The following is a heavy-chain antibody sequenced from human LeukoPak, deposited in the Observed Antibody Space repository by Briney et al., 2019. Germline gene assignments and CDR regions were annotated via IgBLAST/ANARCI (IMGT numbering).Heavy chain of an antibody. J-gene: IGHJ4*02. CDR3: ATTFSSGWYFHY. Sequence: ASVKVSCKASGYTFTDYYMHWVRQAPGQGLEWMGWINPNSGATIYAQKFQGRVTMTRDSSISTAYMEVSRLTSDDTAVYHCATTFSSGWYFHYWGQGNLVTVSS. D-gene: IGHD6-19*01. V-gene: IGHV1-2*02. CDR2: INPNSGAT. CDR1: GYTFTDYY.